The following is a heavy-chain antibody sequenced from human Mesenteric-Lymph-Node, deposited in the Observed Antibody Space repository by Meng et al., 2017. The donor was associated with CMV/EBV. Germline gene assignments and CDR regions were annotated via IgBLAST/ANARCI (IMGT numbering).Heavy chain of an antibody. CDR3: ARDGDYYDSSGYNPFDY. D-gene: IGHD3-22*01. CDR2: IYYSGST. Sequence: QLQMQESGPGLVKPSETLSTTCPVSGGSISSSSYYWGWIRQPPGKGLEWIGSIYYSGSTYYNPSLKSRVTISVDTSKNQFSLKLSSVTAADTAVYYCARDGDYYDSSGYNPFDYWGQGTLVTVSS. CDR1: GGSISSSSYY. J-gene: IGHJ4*02. V-gene: IGHV4-39*07.